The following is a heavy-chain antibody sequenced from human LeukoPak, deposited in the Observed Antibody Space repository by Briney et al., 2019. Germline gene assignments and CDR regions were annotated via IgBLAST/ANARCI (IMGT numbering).Heavy chain of an antibody. V-gene: IGHV4-39*01. CDR3: ARRVVGATISWFDP. CDR1: GGSISSSSYH. J-gene: IGHJ5*02. Sequence: SETLSLTCTVSGGSISSSSYHWGWIRQPPGKGLEWIGSIYYSGSTYYNPSLKSRVTISVDTSKNQFSLKLSSVTAADTAVYYCARRVVGATISWFDPWGQGTLVTVSS. CDR2: IYYSGST. D-gene: IGHD1-26*01.